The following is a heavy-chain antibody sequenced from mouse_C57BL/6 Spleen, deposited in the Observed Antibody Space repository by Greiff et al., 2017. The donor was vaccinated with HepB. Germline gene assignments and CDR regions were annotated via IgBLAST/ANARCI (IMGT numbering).Heavy chain of an antibody. D-gene: IGHD1-1*01. Sequence: QVQLKQSGAELVRPGTSVKVSCKASGYAFTNYLIEWVKQRPGQGLEWIGVINPGSGGTNYNEKFKGKATLTADKSSSTAYMQLSSLTSEDSAVYFCARGGRAGSSSPFAYWGQGTLVTVSA. V-gene: IGHV1-54*01. CDR2: INPGSGGT. J-gene: IGHJ3*01. CDR1: GYAFTNYL. CDR3: ARGGRAGSSSPFAY.